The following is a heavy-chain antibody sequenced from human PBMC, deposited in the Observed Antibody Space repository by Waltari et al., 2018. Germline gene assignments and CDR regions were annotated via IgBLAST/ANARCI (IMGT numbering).Heavy chain of an antibody. CDR1: GYTFTGYY. CDR3: SRGDCTSATCYAGKDY. Sequence: QVQLVQSGAEVKKPGASVTVSCESSGYTFTGYYLPGVRQAPGQGLEWMGWINTDSGDTNFAQKFQGRVTMTRDTSINTAYMELKRLRSDDTAVYYCSRGDCTSATCYAGKDYWGQGTLVTVSS. CDR2: INTDSGDT. V-gene: IGHV1-2*02. D-gene: IGHD2-2*01. J-gene: IGHJ4*02.